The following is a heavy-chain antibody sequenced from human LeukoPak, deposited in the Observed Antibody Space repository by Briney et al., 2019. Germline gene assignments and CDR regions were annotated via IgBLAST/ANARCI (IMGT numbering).Heavy chain of an antibody. V-gene: IGHV3-48*03. CDR1: GCIFSSDA. CDR3: ARDLNGDEDFDY. J-gene: IGHJ4*02. CDR2: IGSNGDDK. Sequence: GGSLRLSCAASGCIFSSDAMSWVRQAPGKGLEWLSYIGSNGDDKLHADSVKGRFTISRNDAKNSVYLQMNSLRDEDTALYYCARDLNGDEDFDYWGQGTLVTVSS. D-gene: IGHD2-8*01.